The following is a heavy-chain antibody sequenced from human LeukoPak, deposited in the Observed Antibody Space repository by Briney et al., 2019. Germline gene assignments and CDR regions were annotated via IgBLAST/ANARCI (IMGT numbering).Heavy chain of an antibody. CDR2: ISYDGSNK. D-gene: IGHD6-19*01. V-gene: IGHV3-30*18. CDR1: GFTFSSYG. CDR3: AKDSRGWFEYFQH. J-gene: IGHJ1*01. Sequence: GGSLRLSCAASGFTFSSYGMHWVRQAPGKGLEWVAVISYDGSNKYYADPVKGRFTISRDNSKNTLYLQMNSLRAEDTAVYYCAKDSRGWFEYFQHWGQGTLVTVSS.